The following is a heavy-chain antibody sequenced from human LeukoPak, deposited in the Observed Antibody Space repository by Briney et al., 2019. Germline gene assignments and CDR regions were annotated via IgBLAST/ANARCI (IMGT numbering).Heavy chain of an antibody. Sequence: YADSVKGRFTISRDNAKNSLYLQMNSLRAEDTAVYYCARDFLEPRGDWGQGTLVTVSS. D-gene: IGHD2-15*01. J-gene: IGHJ4*02. V-gene: IGHV3-21*01. CDR3: ARDFLEPRGD.